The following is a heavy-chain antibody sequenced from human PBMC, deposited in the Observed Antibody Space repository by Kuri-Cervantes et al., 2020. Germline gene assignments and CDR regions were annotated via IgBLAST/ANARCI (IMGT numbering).Heavy chain of an antibody. Sequence: GGSLRLSCAASGFTFSSYSMNWVRQAPGKGLEWVSSISSSSSYIYYADSVKGRFTISRDNAKNSLYLQMNSLRAEDTAVYYCAREQAAAGTGLEYNPPYYYYGMDVWGQGTTVTVSS. V-gene: IGHV3-21*01. J-gene: IGHJ6*02. D-gene: IGHD6-13*01. CDR3: AREQAAAGTGLEYNPPYYYYGMDV. CDR2: ISSSSSYI. CDR1: GFTFSSYS.